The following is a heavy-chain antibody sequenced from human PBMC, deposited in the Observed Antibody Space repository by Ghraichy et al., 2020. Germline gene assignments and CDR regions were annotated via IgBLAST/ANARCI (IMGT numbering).Heavy chain of an antibody. CDR1: GGSFSGYY. V-gene: IGHV4-34*01. Sequence: SETLSLTCAVYGGSFSGYYWSWIRQPPGKGLEWIGEINHSGSTNYNPSLKSRVTISVDTSKNQFSLKLSSVTAADTAVYYCATVHGSGSYYPAYYGMDVWGQGTTVTVSS. CDR2: INHSGST. J-gene: IGHJ6*02. D-gene: IGHD3-10*01. CDR3: ATVHGSGSYYPAYYGMDV.